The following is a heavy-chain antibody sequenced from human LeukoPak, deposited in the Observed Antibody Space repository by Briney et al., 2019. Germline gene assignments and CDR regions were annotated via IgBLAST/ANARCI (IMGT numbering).Heavy chain of an antibody. V-gene: IGHV4-4*02. CDR1: GGSISSSNW. Sequence: SGTLSLTCAVSGGSISSSNWWSWVRQPPGKGLEWIGEIYHSGSTNYNPSLKSRVTISVDKSKNQFSLKLSSVTAVDTAVYYCARKAATGPTKAAFDIWGQGTMVTVSS. CDR3: ARKAATGPTKAAFDI. J-gene: IGHJ3*02. D-gene: IGHD6-25*01. CDR2: IYHSGST.